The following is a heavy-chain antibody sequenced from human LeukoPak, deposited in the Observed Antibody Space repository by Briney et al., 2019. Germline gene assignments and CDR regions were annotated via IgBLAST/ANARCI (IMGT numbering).Heavy chain of an antibody. CDR3: TTHYDSSGYTILDY. V-gene: IGHV3-15*01. CDR1: GFTFSNAW. Sequence: GGSLRLSCAASGFTFSNAWMSWARQAPGKGLEWVSRIKSKTDGGTTDYAAPVKGRFTISRDDSKNTLYLQMNSLKTEDTAVCYCTTHYDSSGYTILDYWGQGTLVTVSS. D-gene: IGHD3-22*01. CDR2: IKSKTDGGTT. J-gene: IGHJ4*02.